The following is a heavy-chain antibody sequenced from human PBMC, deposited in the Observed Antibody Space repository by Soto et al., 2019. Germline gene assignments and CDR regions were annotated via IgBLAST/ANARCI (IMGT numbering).Heavy chain of an antibody. V-gene: IGHV5-51*01. D-gene: IGHD4-17*01. CDR1: GYKFTTYW. J-gene: IGHJ4*02. Sequence: ESLKISCKGSGYKFTTYWIGWVRQMPGKGLEWMAIIYPDDSDSRYSPSFQGQVTISADKSISTAYLQWSSLKASDTAIYYCVATYGDYLDYWGQGTLVTVSS. CDR3: VATYGDYLDY. CDR2: IYPDDSDS.